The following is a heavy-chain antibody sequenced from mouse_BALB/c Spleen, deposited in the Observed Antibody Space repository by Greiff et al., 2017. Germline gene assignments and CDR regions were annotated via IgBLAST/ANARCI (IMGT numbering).Heavy chain of an antibody. CDR3: ARSSTARGLAY. Sequence: EVKLMESGGGLVQPGGSRKLSCAASGFTFSSFGMHWVRQAPEKGLEWVAYISSGSSTIYYADTVKGRFTISRDNPKHTLFLQMTSLRSEDTAMYYCARSSTARGLAYWGQGTLVTVSA. D-gene: IGHD1-2*01. CDR2: ISSGSSTI. J-gene: IGHJ3*01. V-gene: IGHV5-17*02. CDR1: GFTFSSFG.